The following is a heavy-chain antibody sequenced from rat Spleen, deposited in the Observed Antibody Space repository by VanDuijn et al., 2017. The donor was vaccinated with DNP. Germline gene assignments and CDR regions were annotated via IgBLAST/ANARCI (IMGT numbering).Heavy chain of an antibody. CDR1: GYTFTTYY. CDR2: INTGSGGT. D-gene: IGHD1-4*01. J-gene: IGHJ1*01. V-gene: IGHV1-43*01. CDR3: ARRRLPYWYFDF. Sequence: QVQLQQSGAELAKPGSSVKISCKASGYTFTTYYMSWIKQTTGQGLEYIGYINTGSGGTNYNEKFKGKATLTVDKSSSTAFMQLSSLTPDDSAVYYCARRRLPYWYFDFWGPGTKVTVSS.